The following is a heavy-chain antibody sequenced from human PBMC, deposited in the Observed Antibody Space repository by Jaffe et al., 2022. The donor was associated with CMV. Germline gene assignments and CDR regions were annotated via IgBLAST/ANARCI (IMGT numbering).Heavy chain of an antibody. CDR1: GFTFSSYW. Sequence: EVQLVESGGGLVQPGGSLRLSCAASGFTFSSYWMHWVRQTPGKGLVWVSRIKSDGSSTNYADSVKGRFTISRDNAKNTLYLQMNSLRAEDTAVYYCARDLQWELRRTDAFDNWGQGTMVTVSS. J-gene: IGHJ3*02. CDR2: IKSDGSST. V-gene: IGHV3-74*01. D-gene: IGHD1-26*01. CDR3: ARDLQWELRRTDAFDN.